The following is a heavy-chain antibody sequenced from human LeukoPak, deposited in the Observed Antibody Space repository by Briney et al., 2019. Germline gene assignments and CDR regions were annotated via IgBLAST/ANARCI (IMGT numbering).Heavy chain of an antibody. Sequence: SETLSLTCTVSGGSISSYYWSWIRQPAGKGLEWIGRIYTSGSTSYNPSLKSRVTISVDKSKNQFSLKLSSVTAADTAVYYCARGGAYSSSYYYYMDVWGKGTTVTVPS. CDR3: ARGGAYSSSYYYYMDV. V-gene: IGHV4-4*07. CDR1: GGSISSYY. J-gene: IGHJ6*03. CDR2: IYTSGST. D-gene: IGHD6-6*01.